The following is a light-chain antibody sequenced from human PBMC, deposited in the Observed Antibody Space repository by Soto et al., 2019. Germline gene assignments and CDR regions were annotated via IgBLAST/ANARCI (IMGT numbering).Light chain of an antibody. V-gene: IGLV1-51*01. CDR1: SSNIGNNY. CDR2: DNN. CDR3: GTWDSSLSVVM. J-gene: IGLJ3*02. Sequence: QSVLTQPPSVSAAPGQKVTISCSGTSSNIGNNYVSWYQQVPGTAPKLLIYDNNIRPSGIPDRFSGSKSGTSATLGITGLQTGDEADYYCGTWDSSLSVVMFGGGTKLTVL.